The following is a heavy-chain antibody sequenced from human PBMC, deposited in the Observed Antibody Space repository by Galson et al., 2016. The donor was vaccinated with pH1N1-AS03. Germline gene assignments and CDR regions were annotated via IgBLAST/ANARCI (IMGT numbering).Heavy chain of an antibody. J-gene: IGHJ5*02. V-gene: IGHV1-69*06. CDR3: AVSYQTGSDRRLDP. CDR2: IIPILDTP. D-gene: IGHD3-10*01. Sequence: SVKVSCKASGDTFKTYSISWVRQAPGQGLEWMGRIIPILDTPKYARKFQARVTITADTSTDTAYMELSSLRSEDTAVYYCAVSYQTGSDRRLDPWGQGTLVTVSS. CDR1: GDTFKTYS.